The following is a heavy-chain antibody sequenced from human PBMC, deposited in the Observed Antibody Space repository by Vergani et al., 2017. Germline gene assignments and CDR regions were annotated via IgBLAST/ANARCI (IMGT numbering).Heavy chain of an antibody. Sequence: QVQLVESGGGVVQPGGSLRLSCAASGFTFSSYGMHWVRQAPGKGLEWVAFIRYDGSNKYYADSVKGRFTVSRDNSKNTLYLQMNGLRAEDTAVYYCARGAGYCSSTSCPPTLRNYYYYMDVWGKGP. CDR3: ARGAGYCSSTSCPPTLRNYYYYMDV. CDR1: GFTFSSYG. CDR2: IRYDGSNK. D-gene: IGHD2-2*01. J-gene: IGHJ6*03. V-gene: IGHV3-30*02.